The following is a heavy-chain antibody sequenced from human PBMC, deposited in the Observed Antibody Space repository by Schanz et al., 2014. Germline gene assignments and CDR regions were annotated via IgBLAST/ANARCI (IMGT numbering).Heavy chain of an antibody. D-gene: IGHD1-1*01. CDR3: ARDGAELYYFDD. CDR2: IKQDGSEK. J-gene: IGHJ4*02. CDR1: GFTFSSYC. V-gene: IGHV3-7*01. Sequence: EVQLVESGGGLVQPGGSLRLSCAASGFTFSSYCINWVRQAPGKGLEWVANIKQDGSEKYYVDSVKGRFTISRDNAKNTLYLQMNGLRAEDSAVFYCARDGAELYYFDDWGQGTLVTVSS.